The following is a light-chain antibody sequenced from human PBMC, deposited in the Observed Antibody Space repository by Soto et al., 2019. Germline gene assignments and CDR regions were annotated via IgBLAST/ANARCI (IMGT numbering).Light chain of an antibody. Sequence: QSVLTQPPSASSTPGQTVTISCSGSTSNIGTFYVYWYQHLPGTAPKLLIYLGDQRASGVSDRFSGSKSGTSASLAINGLRSDDEADYYCAAWDDNLSGVVFGGGTKVTVL. CDR2: LGD. CDR1: TSNIGTFY. J-gene: IGLJ2*01. V-gene: IGLV1-47*02. CDR3: AAWDDNLSGVV.